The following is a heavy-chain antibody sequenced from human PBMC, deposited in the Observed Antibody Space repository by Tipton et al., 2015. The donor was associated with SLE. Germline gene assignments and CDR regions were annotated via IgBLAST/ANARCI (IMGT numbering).Heavy chain of an antibody. CDR1: GGSISSHY. D-gene: IGHD6-19*01. J-gene: IGHJ4*02. Sequence: GLVKPSETLSLTCTVSGGSISSHYWSWIRQHPGKGLEWIGYIYYSGSTYYNPSLKSRVTISVDTSKNQFPLKLSSVTAADTAVYYCARGMWQWLVEEGYYFDYWGQGTLVTVSS. CDR3: ARGMWQWLVEEGYYFDY. V-gene: IGHV4-59*11. CDR2: IYYSGST.